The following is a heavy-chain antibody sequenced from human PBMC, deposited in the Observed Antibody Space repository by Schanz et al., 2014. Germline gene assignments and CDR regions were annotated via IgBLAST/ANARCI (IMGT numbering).Heavy chain of an antibody. CDR1: GGSISSYY. Sequence: QVQLQESGPGLVKPSETLSLTCTVSGGSISSYYWSWIRQPPGKGLEWIGHRDSSGSTKYNPSLKSRVTISIDTSKNQISLRLRSVTEADTAVYYCARDGLGADYWGQGTRVTVSS. CDR2: RDSSGST. CDR3: ARDGLGADY. J-gene: IGHJ4*02. V-gene: IGHV4-59*01.